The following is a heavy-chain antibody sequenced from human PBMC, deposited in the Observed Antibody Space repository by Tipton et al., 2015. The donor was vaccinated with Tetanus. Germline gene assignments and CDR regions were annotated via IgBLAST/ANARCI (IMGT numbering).Heavy chain of an antibody. CDR3: ARVHTPGLLGRYPFDS. J-gene: IGHJ4*02. Sequence: GSLRLSCAASGFTLFDYSMNWVRQAPGKGLEWVSSISGSGNYIYYADSVKGRFTISRANAKNSLYLQMNSLRADDTAVYFCARVHTPGLLGRYPFDSWGQGTLVTVSS. D-gene: IGHD2-21*02. CDR2: ISGSGNYI. CDR1: GFTLFDYS. V-gene: IGHV3-21*01.